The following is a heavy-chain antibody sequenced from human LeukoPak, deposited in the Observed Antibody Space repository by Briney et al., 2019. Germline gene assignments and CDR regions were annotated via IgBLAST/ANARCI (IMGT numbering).Heavy chain of an antibody. CDR1: GYTFTSYD. Sequence: ASVKVSCKASGYTFTSYDINWVRQATGQGLEWMGRMNPNSGNTGYAQKFQGRVTMTRNTSISTAYMELSSLRSEDTAVYYCARGVSVVRGVNSGYWGQGTLVTVSS. J-gene: IGHJ4*02. D-gene: IGHD3-10*01. CDR2: MNPNSGNT. V-gene: IGHV1-8*01. CDR3: ARGVSVVRGVNSGY.